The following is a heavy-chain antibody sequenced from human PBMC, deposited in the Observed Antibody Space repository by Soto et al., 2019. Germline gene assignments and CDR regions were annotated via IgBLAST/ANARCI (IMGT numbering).Heavy chain of an antibody. J-gene: IGHJ4*02. CDR1: GFSVSRNY. CDR2: VYSGGAT. Sequence: QLVETGGGLIQPGTSLTLSCAASGFSVSRNYMTWVRQAPGKGLEWVSFVYSGGATFYADSVKGRFSLSRDDSQNTMYRQLNNLSAEHTAVYYCARVRGRLWGRGARGSVGS. CDR3: ARVRGRL. V-gene: IGHV3-53*05. D-gene: IGHD3-10*01.